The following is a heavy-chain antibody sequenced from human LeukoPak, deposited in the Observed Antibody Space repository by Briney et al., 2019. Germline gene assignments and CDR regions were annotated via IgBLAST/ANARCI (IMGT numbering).Heavy chain of an antibody. J-gene: IGHJ4*02. CDR3: ARLVPERFFQLNPEGYYDY. Sequence: KASETLSLTCTVSGGSISSGGYYWSWIRQPPGKGLEWIGYIYHSGSTYYNPSLKSRVTISVDRSKNQFSLKLISVTAADTAVYYCARLVPERFFQLNPEGYYDYWGQGILVTVSS. V-gene: IGHV4-30-2*01. CDR1: GGSISSGGYY. D-gene: IGHD3-3*01. CDR2: IYHSGST.